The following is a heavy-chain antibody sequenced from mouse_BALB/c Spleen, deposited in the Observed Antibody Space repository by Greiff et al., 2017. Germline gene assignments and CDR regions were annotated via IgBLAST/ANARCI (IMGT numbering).Heavy chain of an antibody. CDR2: IYPGDGDT. V-gene: IGHV1-80*01. CDR3: ARSKTARATDWFAY. D-gene: IGHD3-2*01. Sequence: QVQLQQSGAELVRPGSSVKISCKASGYAFSSYWMNWVKQRPGQGLEWIGQIYPGDGDTNYNGKFKGKATLTADKSSSTAYMQLSSLTSEDSAVYFCARSKTARATDWFAYWGQGTLVTVSA. CDR1: GYAFSSYW. J-gene: IGHJ3*01.